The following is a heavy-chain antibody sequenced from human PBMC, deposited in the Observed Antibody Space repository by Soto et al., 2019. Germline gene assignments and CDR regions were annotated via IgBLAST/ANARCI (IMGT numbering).Heavy chain of an antibody. CDR3: ARYGTVTTHFDAFDI. CDR1: GYSISSGYY. D-gene: IGHD4-17*01. J-gene: IGHJ3*02. CDR2: IYHSGST. Sequence: KASETLSLTCAVSGYSISSGYYWGWIRQPPGKGLEWIGSIYHSGSTYYNPPLKSRVTISVDTSKNQFSLKLSSVTAADTAVYYCARYGTVTTHFDAFDIWGQGTMVTVSS. V-gene: IGHV4-38-2*01.